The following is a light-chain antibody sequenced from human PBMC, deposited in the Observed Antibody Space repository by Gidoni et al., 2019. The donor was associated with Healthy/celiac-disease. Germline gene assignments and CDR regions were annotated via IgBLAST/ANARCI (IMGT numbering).Light chain of an antibody. CDR3: QQYYSYPRT. J-gene: IGKJ1*01. CDR1: QGINSY. Sequence: AIRMTQSPSSFSASTGDRVTITCQASQGINSYLSWYQQKPGKAPKLLIYAASTLQSGVPSRFSGSGSGTDFTLTISCLQSEDFATYYCQQYYSYPRTFGQGTKVEIK. V-gene: IGKV1-8*01. CDR2: AAS.